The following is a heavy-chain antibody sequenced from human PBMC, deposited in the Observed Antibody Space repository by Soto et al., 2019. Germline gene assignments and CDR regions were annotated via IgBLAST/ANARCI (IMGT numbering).Heavy chain of an antibody. V-gene: IGHV4-31*03. D-gene: IGHD3-9*01. Sequence: PSDTLSLTCTVSGGSISSGGYYWSWIRQHPGKGLEWIGYIYYSGSTYYNPSLKSRVTISVDTSKNQFSLKLSSVTAADTAVYYCARDSDYDIFVRSSGIWGQGTLATVPS. CDR1: GGSISSGGYY. CDR2: IYYSGST. J-gene: IGHJ4*02. CDR3: ARDSDYDIFVRSSGI.